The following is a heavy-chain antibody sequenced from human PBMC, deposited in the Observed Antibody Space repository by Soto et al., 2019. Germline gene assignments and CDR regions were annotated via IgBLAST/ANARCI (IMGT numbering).Heavy chain of an antibody. J-gene: IGHJ4*02. Sequence: QMQLQESGPGLVKPSETLSLTCAVSSASITSEQRWSWVRQPPGKGLEWIGEIHHSGSTNENPSLKSRVTMSVDKSKNPFSLNLNSVTAADTAVYFCARSFGWYAIDQWGQGTLVTVSS. CDR1: SASITSEQR. CDR3: ARSFGWYAIDQ. D-gene: IGHD6-19*01. V-gene: IGHV4-4*02. CDR2: IHHSGST.